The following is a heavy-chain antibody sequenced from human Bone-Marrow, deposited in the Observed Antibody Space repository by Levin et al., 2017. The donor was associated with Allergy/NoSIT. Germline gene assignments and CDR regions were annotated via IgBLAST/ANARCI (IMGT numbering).Heavy chain of an antibody. D-gene: IGHD3-3*01. CDR2: SYAAGST. CDR3: ASLGVVISGGSDGFFDY. J-gene: IGHJ4*02. V-gene: IGHV3-53*01. CDR1: GFTVSSNY. Sequence: QPGGSLRLSCAASGFTVSSNYMSWVRQAPGKGLEWVSVSYAAGSTYYADSVKGRFTISRDSSNNTLYLQMNSLRAEDTAVYYCASLGVVISGGSDGFFDYWGQGTLVTVSS.